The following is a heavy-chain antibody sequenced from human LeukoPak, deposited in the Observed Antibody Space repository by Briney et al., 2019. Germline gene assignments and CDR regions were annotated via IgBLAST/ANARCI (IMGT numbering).Heavy chain of an antibody. CDR2: ISSSGSTI. D-gene: IGHD3-9*01. V-gene: IGHV3-48*03. CDR3: ARASTPSYYDILTGYYMDV. J-gene: IGHJ6*03. Sequence: PGGSLRLSCAASGFTFSSYEMNWVRQAPGKGLEWVSYISSSGSTIYYADSVKGRFTISRDNAKNSLYLQMNSLRAEDTALYYCARASTPSYYDILTGYYMDVWGKGTTVAVSS. CDR1: GFTFSSYE.